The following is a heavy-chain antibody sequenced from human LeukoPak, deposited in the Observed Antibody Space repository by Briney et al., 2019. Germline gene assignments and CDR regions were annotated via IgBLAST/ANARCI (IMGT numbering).Heavy chain of an antibody. V-gene: IGHV3-23*01. CDR1: GFTFSSYG. CDR2: ISASAGNT. CDR3: ARGDSGYDLRFDY. D-gene: IGHD5-12*01. J-gene: IGHJ4*02. Sequence: GGTLRLSCAASGFTFSSYGMSWVRQAPGKGLEWVSGISASAGNTYYADSVKGRFTISKDNSKNTLYLQMNSLRAEDTAVYYCARGDSGYDLRFDYWGQGTLVTVSS.